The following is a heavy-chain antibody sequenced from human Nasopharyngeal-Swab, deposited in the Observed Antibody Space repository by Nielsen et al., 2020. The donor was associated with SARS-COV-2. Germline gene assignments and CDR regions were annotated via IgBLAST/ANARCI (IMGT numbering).Heavy chain of an antibody. V-gene: IGHV3-13*01. D-gene: IGHD3-3*01. CDR2: IGTEGDT. CDR3: ARARGINLGLGVVGDMDV. CDR1: GFTFSSYD. J-gene: IGHJ6*03. Sequence: GVLKISCAASGFTFSSYDMHWVRQVTVKGLEWVSSIGTEGDTHYPDSVKGRFTISRENAKSSLYLQMNIVRAEDTGVYYCARARGINLGLGVVGDMDVWGKGTTVTVSS.